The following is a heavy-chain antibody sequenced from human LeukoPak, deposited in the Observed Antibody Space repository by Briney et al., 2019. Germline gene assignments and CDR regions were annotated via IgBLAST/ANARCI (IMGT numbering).Heavy chain of an antibody. CDR2: ISSSGNTI. CDR1: GFTFSSYA. V-gene: IGHV3-11*04. J-gene: IGHJ4*02. Sequence: PGGSLRLSCAASGFTFSSYAMSWIRQAPGKGLEWVSYISSSGNTIYYADSVKGRFTISRDNAKNSLYLQMNSLRTDDTAVYYCARKGLPDHWGQGTLVTVSS. CDR3: ARKGLPDH.